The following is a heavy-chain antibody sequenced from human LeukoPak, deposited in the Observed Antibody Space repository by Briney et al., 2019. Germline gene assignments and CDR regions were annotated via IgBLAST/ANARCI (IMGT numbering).Heavy chain of an antibody. J-gene: IGHJ4*02. CDR3: ARRLPGSGFDY. CDR1: GYTFTDYY. D-gene: IGHD3-10*01. CDR2: INPNSGGT. Sequence: ASVKVSCTASGYTFTDYYMYWVRQAPGQGLEWMGWINPNSGGTNYAQKFQGRVTMTSDTSITTAYMELNRLRSDDTAVFYCARRLPGSGFDYWGQGTLVTVSS. V-gene: IGHV1-2*02.